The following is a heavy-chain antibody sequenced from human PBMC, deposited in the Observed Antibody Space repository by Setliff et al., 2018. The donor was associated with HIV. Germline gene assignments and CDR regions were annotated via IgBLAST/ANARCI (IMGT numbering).Heavy chain of an antibody. Sequence: PSETLSLTCTLNGVPLSDYYWNWIRQSPGKGLEWIVEVNHNGNINCNPSLKSRVTVSVDTSKTQYSLKMISVTAADTAMYYCAISIVGVTSEMYWAQGTLVTVSS. CDR2: VNHNGNI. CDR1: GVPLSDYY. CDR3: AISIVGVTSEMY. J-gene: IGHJ4*02. V-gene: IGHV4-34*01. D-gene: IGHD2-21*02.